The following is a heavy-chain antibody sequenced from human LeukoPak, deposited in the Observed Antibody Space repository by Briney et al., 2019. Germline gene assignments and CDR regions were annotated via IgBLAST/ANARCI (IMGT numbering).Heavy chain of an antibody. CDR2: ISGSGGDT. CDR1: GFTFSSYA. V-gene: IGHV3-23*01. Sequence: GGSLRLSCAASGFTFSSYAMSWVRQAPGKGLEWVSAISGSGGDTYYADSVKGRFTISRDNSKNTLFLQMNSLRAEDTAVYYCAKADRRSDLPYYFDYWGQGTLVTVSS. J-gene: IGHJ4*02. CDR3: AKADRRSDLPYYFDY.